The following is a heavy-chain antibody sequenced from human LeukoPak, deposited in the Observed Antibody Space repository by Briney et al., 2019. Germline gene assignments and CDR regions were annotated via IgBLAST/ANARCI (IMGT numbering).Heavy chain of an antibody. V-gene: IGHV1-2*02. J-gene: IGHJ4*02. CDR3: AREGSYCVGGDCYSFDF. Sequence: VASVKVSCKASGYRFISNYIQWVRQAPGLGPEWMGWMHPGNGNTRYAEKFQGRVTVTRDTSINTAYMDLSSLRSDDTAVYYCAREGSYCVGGDCYSFDFWGQGTLITVSS. CDR2: MHPGNGNT. CDR1: GYRFISNY. D-gene: IGHD2-21*02.